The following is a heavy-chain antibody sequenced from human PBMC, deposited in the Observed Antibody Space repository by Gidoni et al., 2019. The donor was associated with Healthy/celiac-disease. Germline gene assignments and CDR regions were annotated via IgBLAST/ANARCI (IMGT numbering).Heavy chain of an antibody. CDR3: ARTHYSSGWDNFDY. D-gene: IGHD6-19*01. Sequence: QLQLQESGPGLVTPSETLSLTCTVSGGSISSSSYYWGWIRQPPGKGLEWIGSIYYSGSTYYNPSLKSRVTISVDTSKNQFSLKLSSVTAADTAVYYCARTHYSSGWDNFDYWGQGTLVTVSS. V-gene: IGHV4-39*01. CDR1: GGSISSSSYY. J-gene: IGHJ4*02. CDR2: IYYSGST.